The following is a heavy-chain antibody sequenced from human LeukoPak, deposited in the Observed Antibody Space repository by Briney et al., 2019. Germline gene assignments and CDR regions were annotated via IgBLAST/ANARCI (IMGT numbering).Heavy chain of an antibody. J-gene: IGHJ4*02. V-gene: IGHV3-7*01. CDR1: GFTFSSYW. D-gene: IGHD3-3*01. CDR2: IKQDGSEK. Sequence: GGSLRLSCAASGFTFSSYWMSWVRQAPGKGLEWVANIKQDGSEKYYVDSVKGRFTISRDNAKNSLYLQMNSLRAEDTAVYYCARVYDFWSGYHVDYWGQGTLVTVSS. CDR3: ARVYDFWSGYHVDY.